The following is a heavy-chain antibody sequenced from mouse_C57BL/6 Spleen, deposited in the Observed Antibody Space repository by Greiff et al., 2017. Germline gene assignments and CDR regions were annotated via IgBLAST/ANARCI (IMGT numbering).Heavy chain of an antibody. V-gene: IGHV1-15*01. CDR3: TRDDYDEKGPFYFDY. CDR2: IDPATGGT. CDR1: GYTFTGYE. J-gene: IGHJ2*01. D-gene: IGHD2-4*01. Sequence: QVQLQQSGAELVRPGASVTLSCKASGYTFTGYEMHWVKQTPVHGLEWIGAIDPATGGTAYNQKFKGKAILTADKSSSTAYMELRSLTSEDSAVYYGTRDDYDEKGPFYFDYWGQGTTLTVSS.